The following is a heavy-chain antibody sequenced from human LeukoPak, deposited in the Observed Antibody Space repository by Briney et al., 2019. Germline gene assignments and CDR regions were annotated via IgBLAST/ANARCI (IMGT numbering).Heavy chain of an antibody. V-gene: IGHV4-59*08. D-gene: IGHD2-2*01. CDR3: ARLGRTSYWYFDL. J-gene: IGHJ2*01. CDR2: IYYSGST. Sequence: SETLSLTCTVSGGSISSYSWSWIRQPPGKGLEWIGYIYYSGSTNYNPSLKSRLTISVDTSKNQFSLNLSSVTAADTAVYYCARLGRTSYWYFDLWGRGTLVTVSS. CDR1: GGSISSYS.